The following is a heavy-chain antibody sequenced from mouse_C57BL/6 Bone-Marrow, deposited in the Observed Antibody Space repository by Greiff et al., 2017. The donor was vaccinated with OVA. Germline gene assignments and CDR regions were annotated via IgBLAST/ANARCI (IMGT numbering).Heavy chain of an antibody. Sequence: EVQRVESGGDLVKPGGSLKLSCAASGFTFSSYGMSWVRQTPDKRLEWVATISSGGSYTYYPDSVKGRFTISRDNAKNTLYLQMSSLKSEDTAMYYCARTVAYFDYWGQGTTLTVSS. V-gene: IGHV5-6*01. CDR2: ISSGGSYT. CDR3: ARTVAYFDY. D-gene: IGHD1-1*01. J-gene: IGHJ2*01. CDR1: GFTFSSYG.